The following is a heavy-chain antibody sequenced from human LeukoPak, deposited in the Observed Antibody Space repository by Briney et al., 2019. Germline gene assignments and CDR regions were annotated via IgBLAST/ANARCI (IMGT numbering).Heavy chain of an antibody. CDR3: AWGTGYCSSTSCSSYYFDY. CDR1: GGTFSSYA. CDR2: IIPIFGTA. J-gene: IGHJ4*02. D-gene: IGHD2-2*01. Sequence: EASVKVSCKASGGTFSSYAISRVRQAPGQGLEWMGGIIPIFGTANYAQKFQGRVTITADESTSTAYMELSSLRSEDTAVYYCAWGTGYCSSTSCSSYYFDYWGQGTLVTVSS. V-gene: IGHV1-69*13.